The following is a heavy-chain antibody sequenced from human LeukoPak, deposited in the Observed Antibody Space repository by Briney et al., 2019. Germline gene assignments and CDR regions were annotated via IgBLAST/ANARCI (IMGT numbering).Heavy chain of an antibody. V-gene: IGHV3-23*01. D-gene: IGHD3-22*01. CDR3: AGYVSSGRRDAFDI. CDR2: INSGGST. J-gene: IGHJ3*02. Sequence: GGSLRLACAASGFTFSTYAMTWVRQAPGKGLEWVSTINSGGSTYYADSVKGRFTISRDNAKNSLYLQMNSLRAEDTAAYYCAGYVSSGRRDAFDIWGQGTMVTVSS. CDR1: GFTFSTYA.